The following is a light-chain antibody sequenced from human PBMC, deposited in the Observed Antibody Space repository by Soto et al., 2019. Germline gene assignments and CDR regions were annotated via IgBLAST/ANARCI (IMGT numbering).Light chain of an antibody. CDR2: GAS. Sequence: EIVMTQSPATLSVSPGERATLSCRASRNINRKLAWYQQKPGQAPRLLLSGASTRATGIPARFSGSGSGTEFTLTISSLQSEDFAVYYCQQYYDCPPLIFGGGTKVEIK. CDR1: RNINRK. V-gene: IGKV3-15*01. CDR3: QQYYDCPPLI. J-gene: IGKJ4*01.